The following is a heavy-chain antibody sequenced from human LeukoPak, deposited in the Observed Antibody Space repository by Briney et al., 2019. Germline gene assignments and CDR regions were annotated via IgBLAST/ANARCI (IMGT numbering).Heavy chain of an antibody. CDR3: ARVPSFLSSSWYGISWFDP. CDR2: IIPIFGTA. D-gene: IGHD6-13*01. J-gene: IGHJ5*02. CDR1: GGTFSSYA. Sequence: HEALVKVSCKASGGTFSSYAISWVRQAPGQGLEWMGGIIPIFGTANYAQKFQGRVTITADESTSTAYMELSSLRSEDTAVYYCARVPSFLSSSWYGISWFDPWGQGTLVTVSS. V-gene: IGHV1-69*13.